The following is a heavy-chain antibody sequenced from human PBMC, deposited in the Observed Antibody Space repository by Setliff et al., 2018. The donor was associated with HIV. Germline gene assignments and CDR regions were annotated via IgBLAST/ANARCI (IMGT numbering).Heavy chain of an antibody. CDR1: GYSLTSGYY. J-gene: IGHJ4*02. CDR3: TRRRGPMVRGVDPTPSYYCDY. Sequence: PSETLSLTCGVSGYSLTSGYYWGWIRQPPGKGLEWIGSIHDSGRTYYNPSLKSRVTISVDTSKNQFSLRLSPVTAGDTAVYYCTRRRGPMVRGVDPTPSYYCDYWGQGTLVTVSS. D-gene: IGHD3-10*01. V-gene: IGHV4-38-2*01. CDR2: IHDSGRT.